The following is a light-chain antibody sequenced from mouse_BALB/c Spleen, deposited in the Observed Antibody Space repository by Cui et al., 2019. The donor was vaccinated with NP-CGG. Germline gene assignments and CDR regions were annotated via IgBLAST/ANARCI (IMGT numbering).Light chain of an antibody. CDR3: ALWYSNHWV. V-gene: IGLV1*01. CDR1: TGAVTTSNY. J-gene: IGLJ1*01. Sequence: QAVVTQESALTTSPGKTVTLTCRSSTGAVTTSNYANWVQEKPDHLFTGIIGGTNNRVPGVPARFSGSLIGDKAALTITGAQTEDEAIYFCALWYSNHWVFGGGTKLTVL. CDR2: GTN.